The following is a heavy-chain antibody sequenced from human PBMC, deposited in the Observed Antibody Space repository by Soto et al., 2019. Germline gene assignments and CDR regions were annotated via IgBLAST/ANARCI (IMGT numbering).Heavy chain of an antibody. Sequence: PGGSLRLSCEASGFTFSSDWMSWVRQAPGKGLEWVAIIKIDGSERYYVDSVRGRFTISRDNAKNTLFLQMDSLRAEDTGVYYCERAVKLAVPAATGYFDFWGQGTLVTVSS. V-gene: IGHV3-7*03. CDR2: IKIDGSER. CDR1: GFTFSSDW. CDR3: ERAVKLAVPAATGYFDF. J-gene: IGHJ4*03. D-gene: IGHD6-13*01.